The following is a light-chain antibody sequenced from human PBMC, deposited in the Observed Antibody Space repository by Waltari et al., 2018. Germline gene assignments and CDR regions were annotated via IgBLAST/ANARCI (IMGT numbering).Light chain of an antibody. CDR1: QSLVHTDGHTY. V-gene: IGKV2-30*02. CDR2: KVS. Sequence: DVVMTQSPLSLPVSLGQPASISCRSSQSLVHTDGHTYLNWFQQRPGQSPRRLIYKVSNRDSGVPDRFSGSGPGTAFTLKISRVEAEDVGIYYCMQATNWPLTFGQGTKVEIQ. CDR3: MQATNWPLT. J-gene: IGKJ1*01.